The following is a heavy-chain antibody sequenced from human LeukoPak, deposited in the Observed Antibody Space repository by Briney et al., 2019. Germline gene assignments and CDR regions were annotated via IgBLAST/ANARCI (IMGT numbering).Heavy chain of an antibody. V-gene: IGHV4-4*07. CDR3: ARGFCSGGSCYLFDS. J-gene: IGHJ4*02. CDR1: GGSISGSY. D-gene: IGHD2-15*01. CDR2: IYSSGST. Sequence: SETLSLTCTVSGGSISGSYWSWIRQPAGPGLEWIGRIYSSGSTNYNPSLKSRVTMSVDTSKNQVSLKLNSVTAADTAVYYCARGFCSGGSCYLFDSWGQGTLVTVSS.